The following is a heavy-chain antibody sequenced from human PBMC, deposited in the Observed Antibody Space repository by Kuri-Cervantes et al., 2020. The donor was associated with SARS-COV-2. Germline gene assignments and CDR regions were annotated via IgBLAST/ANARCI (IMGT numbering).Heavy chain of an antibody. CDR1: GGSISSGGYS. CDR3: ARGQPAAIPFDY. CDR2: TYHNGNT. D-gene: IGHD2-2*02. V-gene: IGHV4-30-2*01. Sequence: SCAVSGGSISSGGYSWSWIRQPPGKGLEWIGYTYHNGNTRYNPSLKSRVTISVDRSKNQFSLKLSSVTAADTAVYYCARGQPAAIPFDYWGQGTLVTVSS. J-gene: IGHJ4*02.